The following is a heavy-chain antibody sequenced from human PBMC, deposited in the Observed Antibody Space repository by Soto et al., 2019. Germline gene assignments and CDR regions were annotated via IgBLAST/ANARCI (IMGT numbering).Heavy chain of an antibody. CDR1: GYTFTSYG. D-gene: IGHD1-26*01. CDR3: ARKGGVYYYDY. Sequence: QVQLVQSGAAVREPGASVKVSCKASGYTFTSYGISWVRQAPGQGLEWMGWISAYTGDTNYAQKFQGRVTMTADTSTSTAYMELRSLGSDDTAVYFCARKGGVYYYDYWGQGTLVTVSS. J-gene: IGHJ4*02. CDR2: ISAYTGDT. V-gene: IGHV1-18*01.